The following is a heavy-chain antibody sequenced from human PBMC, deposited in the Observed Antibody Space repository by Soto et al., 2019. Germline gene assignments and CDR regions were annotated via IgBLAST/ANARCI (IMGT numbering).Heavy chain of an antibody. J-gene: IGHJ4*02. V-gene: IGHV4-59*01. CDR3: ARADPDASVGY. CDR1: GGSMSSYY. CDR2: ISYSGST. D-gene: IGHD2-15*01. Sequence: SETLSLTCTVSGGSMSSYYWTWLRQSPGRGLEWIGYISYSGSTYYNPSLKSRVTISADTSRNQFSLRMNSMIAADTAVYYCARADPDASVGYWGQGTLVTVS.